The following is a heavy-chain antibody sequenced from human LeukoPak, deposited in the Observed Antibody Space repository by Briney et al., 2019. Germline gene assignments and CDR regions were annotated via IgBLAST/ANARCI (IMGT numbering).Heavy chain of an antibody. CDR3: ARQRGSDLDY. V-gene: IGHV4-59*08. Sequence: TSETLSLTCTVSGGSISSYYWSWIRQPPGKGLEWIEYIYYSGSTNYNPSLKSRVTISVDTSKNQFSLKLSSVTAADTAMYYCARQRGSDLDYWGQGTLVTVSS. J-gene: IGHJ4*02. D-gene: IGHD3-10*01. CDR2: IYYSGST. CDR1: GGSISSYY.